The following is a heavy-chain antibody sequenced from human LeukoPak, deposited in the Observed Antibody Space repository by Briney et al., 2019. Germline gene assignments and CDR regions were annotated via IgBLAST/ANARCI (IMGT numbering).Heavy chain of an antibody. V-gene: IGHV4-34*01. Sequence: SETLSLTCAVYGGSFSGYYWRWIRQPPGKGLEWIGEINHSGSTNYNPSLKSRVTISVDTSKNQFSLKLSSVTAADTAVYYCAVRGGVVPYYFDYWGQGTLVTVSS. J-gene: IGHJ4*02. D-gene: IGHD2-8*02. CDR3: AVRGGVVPYYFDY. CDR1: GGSFSGYY. CDR2: INHSGST.